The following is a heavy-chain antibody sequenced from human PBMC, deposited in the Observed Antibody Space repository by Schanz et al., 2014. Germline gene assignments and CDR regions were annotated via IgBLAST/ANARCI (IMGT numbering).Heavy chain of an antibody. J-gene: IGHJ4*02. CDR2: ISSSGSYI. CDR3: ARDSRPNYDFLTAYYSIDY. CDR1: EFTFSSYK. Sequence: AQLVESGGGLVKPGGSLRLSCEASEFTFSSYKMNWVRQAPGKGLEWVSSISSSGSYIHYADSVKGRFTISRDNAKNTLYLQMNSLRAEDTAVYYCARDSRPNYDFLTAYYSIDYWGQGTLVTVSS. D-gene: IGHD3-9*01. V-gene: IGHV3-21*01.